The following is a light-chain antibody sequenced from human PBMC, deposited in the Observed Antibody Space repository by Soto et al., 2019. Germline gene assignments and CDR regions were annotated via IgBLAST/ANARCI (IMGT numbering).Light chain of an antibody. V-gene: IGKV3-11*01. CDR3: QQRSNWPPS. Sequence: ETVLTQSPPTLSLSPGEGATLSCRASQSVSKYLAWYQQKPGQAPRLLIYDASTRATGIPARFSGSGSGTVFTLTISSLEPEDFAVYYCQQRSNWPPSFAGGTKVEIK. CDR2: DAS. CDR1: QSVSKY. J-gene: IGKJ4*01.